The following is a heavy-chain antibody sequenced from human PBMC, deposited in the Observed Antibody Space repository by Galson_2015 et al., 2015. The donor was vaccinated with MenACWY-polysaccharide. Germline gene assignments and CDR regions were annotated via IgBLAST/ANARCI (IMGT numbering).Heavy chain of an antibody. CDR2: MNPNSHNT. CDR3: ARAVGDLDY. Sequence: SGYTFTSFDINWVRQAPGQGLEWMGWMNPNSHNTGSAQKFQGRVTMTSDTSINTAYMELTSLRSDDTAVYYCARAVGDLDYWGQGTLVTVSS. V-gene: IGHV1-8*01. D-gene: IGHD2-21*02. CDR1: GYTFTSFD. J-gene: IGHJ4*02.